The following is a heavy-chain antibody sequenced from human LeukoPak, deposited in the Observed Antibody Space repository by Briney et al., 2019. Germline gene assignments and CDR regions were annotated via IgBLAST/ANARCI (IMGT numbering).Heavy chain of an antibody. V-gene: IGHV3-33*01. D-gene: IGHD3-22*01. J-gene: IGHJ1*01. CDR3: ARDRGSYETGQLQH. CDR2: IWYDGSNK. Sequence: GGSLRLSCAASGFTLSSYGMHWVRQAPGKGLEWVAVIWYDGSNKYYADSVKGRFTISRDNSKNTLYLQMNSLRAEDTAVYYCARDRGSYETGQLQHWGQGTLVTVSS. CDR1: GFTLSSYG.